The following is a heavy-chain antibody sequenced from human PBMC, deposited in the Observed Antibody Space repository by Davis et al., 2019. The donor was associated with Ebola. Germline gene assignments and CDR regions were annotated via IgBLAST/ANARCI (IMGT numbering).Heavy chain of an antibody. CDR1: GYSFTGYY. Sequence: ASVKVSCKASGYSFTGYYIHWVRQAPGQGLEWMGWISPNNADTKLAQRFQGRVTMTRDTSIGTAYMELSSLGSDDTAVYFCARVLNFVMLGNYFDYWGQGTLVTVSS. V-gene: IGHV1-2*02. CDR2: ISPNNADT. D-gene: IGHD2-8*01. J-gene: IGHJ4*02. CDR3: ARVLNFVMLGNYFDY.